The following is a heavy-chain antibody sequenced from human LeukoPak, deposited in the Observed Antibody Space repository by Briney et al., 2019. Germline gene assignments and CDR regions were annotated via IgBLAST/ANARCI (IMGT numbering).Heavy chain of an antibody. CDR2: IYYSGST. CDR3: VRLGDDSNRPFDY. D-gene: IGHD1-14*01. Sequence: SETLSLTCTVSGGSISSSSYYWGWIRQPPGQGLEWIGSIYYSGSTYYNPSLKSRVTISVDTSKNQFSLKLSSVTAADTAVYYCVRLGDDSNRPFDYWGQGTLVTVSS. V-gene: IGHV4-39*01. J-gene: IGHJ4*02. CDR1: GGSISSSSYY.